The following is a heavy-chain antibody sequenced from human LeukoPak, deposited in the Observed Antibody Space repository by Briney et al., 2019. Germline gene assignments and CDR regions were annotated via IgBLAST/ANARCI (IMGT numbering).Heavy chain of an antibody. CDR2: INHSGST. V-gene: IGHV4-34*01. Sequence: SETLSLTCTVSGGSISSYYWSWIRQPPGKGLEWIGGINHSGSTNYNPSLKSRVTISVDTSKNQFSLKLSSVTAADTAVYYCARRDRLRRFDYWGQGTLVTVSS. D-gene: IGHD4-17*01. J-gene: IGHJ4*02. CDR1: GGSISSYY. CDR3: ARRDRLRRFDY.